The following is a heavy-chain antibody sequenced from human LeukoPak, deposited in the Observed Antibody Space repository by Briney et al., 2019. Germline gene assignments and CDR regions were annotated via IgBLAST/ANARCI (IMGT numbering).Heavy chain of an antibody. Sequence: GESLKISCEGSGSTFTNYWINWVRQLPGKGLEWMGVIYPGDSDTRYNPSFQGQVTISADKSISTAYLQWSSLKTSDTAMYFCVRIPNSATPPNWFDPWGQGTLVTVSS. CDR1: GSTFTNYW. CDR3: VRIPNSATPPNWFDP. D-gene: IGHD4-23*01. CDR2: IYPGDSDT. V-gene: IGHV5-51*01. J-gene: IGHJ5*02.